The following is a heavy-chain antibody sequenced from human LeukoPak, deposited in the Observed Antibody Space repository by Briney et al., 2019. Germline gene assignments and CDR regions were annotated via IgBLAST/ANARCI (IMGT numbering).Heavy chain of an antibody. J-gene: IGHJ1*01. D-gene: IGHD6-6*01. Sequence: GGSLRLSWAASGFTFSSYGMHWVRQAPGKGLEWVAFIRYDGSNKYYADSVKGRFTISRDNSKNTQYLQMNSLRAEDTAVYYCAKVEYSSNIPQHWGQGTLVTVSS. V-gene: IGHV3-30*02. CDR2: IRYDGSNK. CDR1: GFTFSSYG. CDR3: AKVEYSSNIPQH.